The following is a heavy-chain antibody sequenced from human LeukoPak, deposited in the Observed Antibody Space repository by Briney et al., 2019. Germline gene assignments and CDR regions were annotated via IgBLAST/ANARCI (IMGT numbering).Heavy chain of an antibody. CDR2: ISGGSRSI. J-gene: IGHJ6*03. CDR3: VRERSVKARQEGGHRYYYYMDV. V-gene: IGHV3-21*04. CDR1: KFIFGNYT. Sequence: GGSLRLSCAASKFIFGNYTMNWVRQAPGKGLEWVSSISGGSRSIYYADSVKGRFTTSRDNGKDSLSLQMNSLRAEDTGVYYCVRERSVKARQEGGHRYYYYMDVWGNGTTVTVSS. D-gene: IGHD6-6*01.